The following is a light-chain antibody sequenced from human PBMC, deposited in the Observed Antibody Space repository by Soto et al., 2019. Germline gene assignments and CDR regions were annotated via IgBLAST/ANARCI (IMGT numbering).Light chain of an antibody. V-gene: IGLV1-44*01. CDR3: AAWDDSLTSVV. CDR2: GDN. Sequence: QSVLTQAPSGSGTPGQRVTISCSGRSSNIGNNIVNWYQQLPGTAPKLLIYGDNQRPSGVPDRFSGSKSGTSASLAISGLQSEDEADYYCAAWDDSLTSVVFGGGTKLTVL. CDR1: SSNIGNNI. J-gene: IGLJ2*01.